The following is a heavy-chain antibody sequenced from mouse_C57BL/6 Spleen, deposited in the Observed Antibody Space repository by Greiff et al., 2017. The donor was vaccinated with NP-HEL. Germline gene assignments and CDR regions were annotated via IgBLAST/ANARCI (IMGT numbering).Heavy chain of an antibody. CDR2: IYPRSGNT. CDR1: GYTFTSYG. Sequence: QVQLKQSGAELARPGASVKLSCKASGYTFTSYGISWVKQRTGQGLEWIGEIYPRSGNTYYNEKFKGKATLTADKSSSTAYMELRSLTSEDSAVYFCARSGSSGYGYYAMDYWGQGTSVTVSS. J-gene: IGHJ4*01. V-gene: IGHV1-81*01. CDR3: ARSGSSGYGYYAMDY. D-gene: IGHD3-2*02.